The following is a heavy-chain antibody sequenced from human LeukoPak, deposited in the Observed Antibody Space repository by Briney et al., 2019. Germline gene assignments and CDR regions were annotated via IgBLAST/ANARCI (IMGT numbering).Heavy chain of an antibody. D-gene: IGHD3-10*01. CDR3: ARAYYYDSGSYYGHFDY. J-gene: IGHJ4*02. V-gene: IGHV3-23*01. Sequence: GGSLRLSCAASKFTFVNYAMSWVRQAPGKGLEWVSTISGSGDATYYADSVKGRFTISRDNSKSTLYLQTNSLRAEDTALYYCARAYYYDSGSYYGHFDYWGRGTLVTVSS. CDR1: KFTFVNYA. CDR2: ISGSGDAT.